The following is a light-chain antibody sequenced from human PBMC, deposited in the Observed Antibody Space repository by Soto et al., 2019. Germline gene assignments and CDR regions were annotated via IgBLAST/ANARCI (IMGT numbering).Light chain of an antibody. V-gene: IGKV3-15*01. Sequence: EIVMTQSPVTLSVSPGERATLSCRASQSVSSKLAWYQQTPGQAPRLLIYGASTRATGIPARFSVSGSGTEFTLSISSLQSEDFAVYYCQQYNNWPQTFGQGTKLEIK. CDR2: GAS. CDR1: QSVSSK. CDR3: QQYNNWPQT. J-gene: IGKJ2*01.